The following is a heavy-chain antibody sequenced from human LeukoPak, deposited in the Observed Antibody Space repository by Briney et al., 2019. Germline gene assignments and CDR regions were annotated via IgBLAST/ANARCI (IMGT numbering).Heavy chain of an antibody. V-gene: IGHV4-59*01. CDR3: ARVDGTPEDY. Sequence: PSETLSLTCTIFVGSISTYYWSWIRQPPGKGLEWIGCVYYSGSTNYNPSLKSRVTISVDTSKNQFSLKLSSVTAADTAVYYCARVDGTPEDYWGQGTLVTVSS. CDR2: VYYSGST. CDR1: VGSISTYY. J-gene: IGHJ4*02.